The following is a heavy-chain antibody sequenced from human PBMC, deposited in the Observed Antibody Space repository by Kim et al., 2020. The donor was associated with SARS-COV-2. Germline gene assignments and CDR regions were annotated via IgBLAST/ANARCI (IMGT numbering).Heavy chain of an antibody. V-gene: IGHV4-4*07. Sequence: SETLSLTCTVSGGSISSYYWSWIRQPAGKGLEWIGRVYSSGSTNYNPALKSRVTLSIDTSKAQFSLRLTSVTAADTAVYYCVRHMRDTSSWINWFDPWG. J-gene: IGHJ5*02. CDR1: GGSISSYY. CDR3: VRHMRDTSSWINWFDP. CDR2: VYSSGST. D-gene: IGHD6-13*01.